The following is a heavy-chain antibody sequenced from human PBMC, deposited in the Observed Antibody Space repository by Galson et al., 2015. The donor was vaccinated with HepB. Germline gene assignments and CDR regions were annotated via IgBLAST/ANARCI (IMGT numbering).Heavy chain of an antibody. J-gene: IGHJ3*02. Sequence: LSLTCTVSGGSISSYYWSWIRQPPGKGLEWIGYIYYSGSTNYNPSLKSRVTISVDTSKNQFSLKLSSVTAADTAVYYCARSGYSSSWYGIDAFDIWGQGTMVTVSS. D-gene: IGHD6-13*01. V-gene: IGHV4-59*08. CDR3: ARSGYSSSWYGIDAFDI. CDR2: IYYSGST. CDR1: GGSISSYY.